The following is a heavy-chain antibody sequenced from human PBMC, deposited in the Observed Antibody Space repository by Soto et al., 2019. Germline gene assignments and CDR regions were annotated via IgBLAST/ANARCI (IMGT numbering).Heavy chain of an antibody. CDR2: IYYSGST. V-gene: IGHV4-59*08. CDR1: GCSISSYY. CDR3: ARLYSRGQDNWFDP. J-gene: IGHJ5*02. Sequence: SETLSLTCTVSGCSISSYYWSWIRQPPGKGLEWIGYIYYSGSTNYNPSLKSRVTISVDTSKNQFSLKLSSVTAADTAVYYCARLYSRGQDNWFDPWGQGTLVTVSS. D-gene: IGHD2-8*01.